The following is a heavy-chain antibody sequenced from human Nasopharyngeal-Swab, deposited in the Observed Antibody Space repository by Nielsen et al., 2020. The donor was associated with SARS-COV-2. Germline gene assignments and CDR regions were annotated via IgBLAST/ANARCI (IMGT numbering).Heavy chain of an antibody. J-gene: IGHJ4*02. CDR3: ARGRITMVRGVIMLVY. Sequence: VRQAPGKGLERVSSISSTSTDIYYADSVKGRFTISRDNAKNSLYLQMNSLRAEDTAVYYCARGRITMVRGVIMLVYWGQGTLVTVSS. CDR2: ISSTSTDI. D-gene: IGHD3-10*01. V-gene: IGHV3-21*01.